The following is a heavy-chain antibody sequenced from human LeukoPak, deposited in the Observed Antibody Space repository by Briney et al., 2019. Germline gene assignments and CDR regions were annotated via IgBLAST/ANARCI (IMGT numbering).Heavy chain of an antibody. J-gene: IGHJ5*01. CDR3: ATDRTIVLRGGIEYNCFDS. CDR1: GFTFSSYA. V-gene: IGHV3-23*01. D-gene: IGHD3-10*01. CDR2: ISDSGGST. Sequence: PGGSLRLSCAASGFTFSSYAMYWVRQAPGKGLEWVSVISDSGGSTYYAGSVKGRFSVSRDNSKNTLYLQINSLRAEDTAVYYCATDRTIVLRGGIEYNCFDSWGQGTLVTVSS.